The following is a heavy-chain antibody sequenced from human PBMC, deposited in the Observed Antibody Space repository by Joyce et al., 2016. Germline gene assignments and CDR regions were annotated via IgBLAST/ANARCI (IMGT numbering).Heavy chain of an antibody. D-gene: IGHD1-26*01. CDR3: ARGLSGRGEYSFDH. CDR1: GFTFNGYS. Sequence: GESGGGLVQPGGSLRLSCATSGFTFNGYSINWVRQAPGKGLEWLSYISGSGNVIYYADSVQGRFTTSKDSAKNSVYLQMNSLRDEDTAVHFCARGLSGRGEYSFDHWGQGTLVTVSS. CDR2: ISGSGNVI. V-gene: IGHV3-48*02. J-gene: IGHJ4*02.